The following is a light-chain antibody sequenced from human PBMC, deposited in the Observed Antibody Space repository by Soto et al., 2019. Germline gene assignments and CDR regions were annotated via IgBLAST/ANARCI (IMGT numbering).Light chain of an antibody. CDR3: QQYGNSPWT. CDR1: QSVSSSF. Sequence: EIVLTQSPGTLSLSPGGRATLSCRASQSVSSSFLAWYQQKPGQAPRLLIYGASSRATGIPDRFSGSGSGTDFTLTISRLEPEDFAVYYCQQYGNSPWTFGQGTKVEI. J-gene: IGKJ1*01. CDR2: GAS. V-gene: IGKV3-20*01.